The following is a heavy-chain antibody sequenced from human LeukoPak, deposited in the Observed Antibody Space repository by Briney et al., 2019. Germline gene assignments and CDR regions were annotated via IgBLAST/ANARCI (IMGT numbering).Heavy chain of an antibody. CDR3: ARDAELELLSY. J-gene: IGHJ4*02. CDR2: ISAYNGNT. CDR1: GYTSNSYS. V-gene: IGHV1-18*01. D-gene: IGHD1-7*01. Sequence: ASVKVSCKASGYTSNSYSFTWVRQAPGQGLEWMGWISAYNGNTNYPQKLQGRATMTTDTFRKTAYMEVRSLRSDDTAVYYCARDAELELLSYWGQGTLVTVPS.